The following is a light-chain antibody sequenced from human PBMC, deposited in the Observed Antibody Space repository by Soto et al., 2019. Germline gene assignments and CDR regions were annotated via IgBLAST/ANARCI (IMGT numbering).Light chain of an antibody. J-gene: IGLJ1*01. CDR1: SSDVGGYNY. V-gene: IGLV2-8*01. CDR3: SSYAGSNNYV. Sequence: QSVLTQAPSASGSPGQSVSISCTGTSSDVGGYNYVSWYQQHPGKAPKLMIYEVSKRPSGVPDRFSGSKSGNTASLTVSGLQAEDEADYYCSSYAGSNNYVFGTGTKVTV. CDR2: EVS.